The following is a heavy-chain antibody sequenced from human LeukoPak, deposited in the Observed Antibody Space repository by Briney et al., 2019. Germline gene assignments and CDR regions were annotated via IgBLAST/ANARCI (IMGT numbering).Heavy chain of an antibody. CDR3: AKVDADYGATRGDFQH. V-gene: IGHV3-23*01. J-gene: IGHJ1*01. CDR1: GFTFSSYA. Sequence: PGGSLRLSCAASGFTFSSYAMSWVRQAPGKGLEWVSAISGSGDSTYYGDSVKGRFTISRDNSKNTLYLQMNSLRAEDTAVYYCAKVDADYGATRGDFQHWGQGTLVTVSS. CDR2: ISGSGDST. D-gene: IGHD4-17*01.